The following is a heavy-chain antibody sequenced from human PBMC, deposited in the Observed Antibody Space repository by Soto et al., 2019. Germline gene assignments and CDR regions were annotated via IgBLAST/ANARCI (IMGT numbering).Heavy chain of an antibody. V-gene: IGHV1-69*13. CDR1: GGTFSSYA. Sequence: SVKVSCKASGGTFSSYAISWVRQAPGQGLEWMGGIIPIFGTANYAQKFQGRVTITADESTSTAYMELSSLRSEDTAVYYCARGPGRYTSGWHWDGMDVWGQGTTVTVSS. D-gene: IGHD6-19*01. CDR3: ARGPGRYTSGWHWDGMDV. J-gene: IGHJ6*02. CDR2: IIPIFGTA.